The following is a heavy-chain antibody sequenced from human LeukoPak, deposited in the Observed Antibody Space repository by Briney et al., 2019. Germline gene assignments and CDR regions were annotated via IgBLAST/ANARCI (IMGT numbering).Heavy chain of an antibody. Sequence: ASVKVSCKASGYTFTSYYMHWVRQAPGQGLEWMGIINPSGGSTSYAQKFQGRVTMTRDTSTSTVYMELSSLRSEDTAVYYCTTDEYCSSTSCSGFDYWGQGTLVTVSS. CDR3: TTDEYCSSTSCSGFDY. J-gene: IGHJ4*02. CDR1: GYTFTSYY. V-gene: IGHV1-46*01. CDR2: INPSGGST. D-gene: IGHD2-2*01.